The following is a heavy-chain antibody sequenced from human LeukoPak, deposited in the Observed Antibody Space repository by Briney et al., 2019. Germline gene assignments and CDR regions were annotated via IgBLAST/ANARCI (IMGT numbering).Heavy chain of an antibody. V-gene: IGHV3-7*05. D-gene: IGHD3-10*01. CDR3: ARDRGGQWVELLLDS. CDR1: GFTFSRYW. J-gene: IGHJ4*02. Sequence: GGSLRVSCAASGFTFSRYWMTWVRQTPGKGLEWVANIKPDGSVKYYVDSVKGRFTISRDNAKNSLYLQMNSLRAEDTALYYCARDRGGQWVELLLDSWGQGTLVTVSS. CDR2: IKPDGSVK.